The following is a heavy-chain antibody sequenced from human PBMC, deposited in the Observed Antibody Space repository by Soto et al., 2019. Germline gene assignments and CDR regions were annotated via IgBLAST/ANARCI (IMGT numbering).Heavy chain of an antibody. CDR2: IYYSGST. D-gene: IGHD5-18*01. V-gene: IGHV4-31*03. CDR3: ARNRLQVIDY. Sequence: QVQLQESGPGLVKPSQTLSLTCTVSGGSISSGGYYWSWIRQHPGNGLEWIGYIYYSGSTYYNPSLKSRVTISVDTAKNRFSLKLSSVTAADTAVYYCARNRLQVIDYWGQGTLVTVSS. CDR1: GGSISSGGYY. J-gene: IGHJ4*02.